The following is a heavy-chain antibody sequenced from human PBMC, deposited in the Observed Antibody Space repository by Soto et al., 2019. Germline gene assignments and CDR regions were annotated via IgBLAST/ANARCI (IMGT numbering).Heavy chain of an antibody. J-gene: IGHJ4*02. CDR3: AVRGIAARPVFDY. V-gene: IGHV1-69*13. Sequence: ASVKVSCKASGGTFSSYAISWVRQAPGQGLEWMGGIIPIFGTANYAQKFQGRVTITADESTSTAYMELSSLRSEDTAVYYCAVRGIAARPVFDYWGQGTLVTVSS. CDR2: IIPIFGTA. CDR1: GGTFSSYA. D-gene: IGHD6-6*01.